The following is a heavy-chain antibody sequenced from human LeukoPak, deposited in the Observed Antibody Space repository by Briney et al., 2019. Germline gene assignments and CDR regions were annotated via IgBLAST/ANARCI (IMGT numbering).Heavy chain of an antibody. D-gene: IGHD2-2*01. J-gene: IGHJ4*02. V-gene: IGHV4-39*07. CDR2: IYYSGTT. CDR1: GGSISSYY. CDR3: ARVGRYCSSTSCYDRAAAAGNFDY. Sequence: PSETLSLTCTVSGGSISSYYWGWIRQSPGKGLDWIGTIYYSGTTDYNSSLKSRVTISVDASKNQFSLKLSSVTAADTAVYYCARVGRYCSSTSCYDRAAAAGNFDYWGQGTLVTVSS.